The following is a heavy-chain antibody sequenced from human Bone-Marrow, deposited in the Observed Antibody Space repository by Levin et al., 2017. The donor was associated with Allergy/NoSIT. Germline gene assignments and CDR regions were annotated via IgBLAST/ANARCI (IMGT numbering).Heavy chain of an antibody. V-gene: IGHV3-33*01. CDR1: GFTFSSYG. Sequence: SCAASGFTFSSYGMHWVRQAPGKGLEWVAVIWYDGSNKYYADSVKGRFTISRDNSKNTLYLQMNSLRAEDTAVYYCARDTVGYCSGGSCYSVVDYYYYGMDVWGQGTTVTVSS. CDR2: IWYDGSNK. CDR3: ARDTVGYCSGGSCYSVVDYYYYGMDV. J-gene: IGHJ6*02. D-gene: IGHD2-15*01.